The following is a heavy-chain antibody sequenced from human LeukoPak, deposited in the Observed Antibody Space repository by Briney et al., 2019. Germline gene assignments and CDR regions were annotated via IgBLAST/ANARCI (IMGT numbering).Heavy chain of an antibody. V-gene: IGHV3-48*02. D-gene: IGHD3-10*01. CDR1: GFRFGRDW. CDR2: ISNDSVR. J-gene: IGHJ4*02. CDR3: ARIMVPLSHKYLDS. Sequence: GGSLRLSCVASGFRFGRDWISWVRQAPGKGLEWVADISNDSVRKSHAESVRGRLTISRDNAYNSLYLQMNSLRDEDTAVYYCARIMVPLSHKYLDSWGQGTLVTVSS.